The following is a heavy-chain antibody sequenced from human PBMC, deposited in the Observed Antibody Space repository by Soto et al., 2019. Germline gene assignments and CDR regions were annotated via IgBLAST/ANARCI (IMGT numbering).Heavy chain of an antibody. CDR2: IYYSGST. CDR1: GGSISSGGYY. CDR3: ARDSTIHYYGSGKSSLGAFDI. Sequence: SETLSLTCTVSGGSISSGGYYWSWIRQHPGKGLECIGYIYYSGSTYYNPSLKSRVTISVDTSKNQFSLKLSSVTAADTAVYYCARDSTIHYYGSGKSSLGAFDIWGQGTMVTVSS. V-gene: IGHV4-31*03. D-gene: IGHD3-10*01. J-gene: IGHJ3*02.